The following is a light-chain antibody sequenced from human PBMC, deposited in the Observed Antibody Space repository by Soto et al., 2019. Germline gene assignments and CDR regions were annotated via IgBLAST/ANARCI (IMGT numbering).Light chain of an antibody. CDR3: LQHNDYTPT. V-gene: IGKV1-17*01. CDR2: AAS. CDR1: QDIRSD. J-gene: IGKJ4*01. Sequence: DIPMTQSPSSLSASIGDRVTITCRASQDIRSDLGWYQQKPGKAPKRLIYAASRLQSGVPSRFSGSGSGTEFTLSISSLQPEDFATYYCLQHNDYTPTFGGGTKVEIK.